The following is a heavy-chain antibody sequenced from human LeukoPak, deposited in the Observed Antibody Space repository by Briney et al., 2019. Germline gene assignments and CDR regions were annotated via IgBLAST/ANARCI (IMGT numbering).Heavy chain of an antibody. J-gene: IGHJ4*02. D-gene: IGHD4-11*01. CDR2: MNPNSGNT. Sequence: ASVKVSCKASGYTFTSYDINWVRQATGQGLEWMGWMNPNSGNTGYAQKFQGRVTITRNTSISTAYMELSSLRSEDTAVYYCARAALGTTVTPADYWGQGTLVTVSS. CDR3: ARAALGTTVTPADY. V-gene: IGHV1-8*03. CDR1: GYTFTSYD.